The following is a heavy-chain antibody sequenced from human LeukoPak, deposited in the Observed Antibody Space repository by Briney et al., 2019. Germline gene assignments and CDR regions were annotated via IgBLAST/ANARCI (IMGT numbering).Heavy chain of an antibody. CDR2: ISSSGSTI. D-gene: IGHD4-17*01. J-gene: IGHJ4*02. CDR3: ARDPYYGDYVV. CDR1: GFTFSSYE. Sequence: GGSLRLSCAASGFTFSSYEMNWVRQAPGKGLEWVSYISSSGSTIYYADSVKGRFTISRDNAKNSLYLQMSSLRAEDTAVYYCARDPYYGDYVVWGQGTLVTVSS. V-gene: IGHV3-48*03.